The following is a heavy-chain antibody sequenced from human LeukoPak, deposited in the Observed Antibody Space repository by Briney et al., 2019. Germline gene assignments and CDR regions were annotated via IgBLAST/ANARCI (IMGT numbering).Heavy chain of an antibody. Sequence: KPSETLSLTCTVSGGSISSGGYYWSWIRQPPGKGLEWIGNIYYSGSTYSNPSLKSRVTIFVDTSKNQFSLKLSSVTAADTAVYYCARLYDSSGRKVDYWGQGILVTVSS. V-gene: IGHV4-30-2*03. D-gene: IGHD3-22*01. CDR3: ARLYDSSGRKVDY. CDR1: GGSISSGGYY. CDR2: IYYSGST. J-gene: IGHJ4*02.